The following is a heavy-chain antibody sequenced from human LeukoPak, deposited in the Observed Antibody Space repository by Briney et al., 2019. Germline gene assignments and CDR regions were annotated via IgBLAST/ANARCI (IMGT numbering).Heavy chain of an antibody. J-gene: IGHJ4*02. CDR3: AGEPRMLAY. CDR2: INQDGSAK. Sequence: AGSLRLSCAASGFTFSSIWISWVRLAPGKGLECVAMINQDGSAKYYADSVKGRFTVSRDHAKNSLFLQMNTLSDEDTAIYYCAGEPRMLAYWGQGTLVTVSS. V-gene: IGHV3-7*01. CDR1: GFTFSSIW. D-gene: IGHD3-10*02.